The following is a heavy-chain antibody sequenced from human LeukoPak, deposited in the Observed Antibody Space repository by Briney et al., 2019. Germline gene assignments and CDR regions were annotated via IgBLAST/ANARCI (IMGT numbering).Heavy chain of an antibody. CDR2: IRYDGSNK. CDR3: ARAPQWLSCFDY. Sequence: AFIRYDGSNKYYADSVKGRFTISRDNSKNTLYLQMNSLRAEDTAVYYCARAPQWLSCFDYWGQGTLVTVSS. V-gene: IGHV3-30*02. D-gene: IGHD6-19*01. J-gene: IGHJ4*02.